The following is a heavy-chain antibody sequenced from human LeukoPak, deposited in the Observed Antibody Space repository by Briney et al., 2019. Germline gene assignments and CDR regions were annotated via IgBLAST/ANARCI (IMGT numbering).Heavy chain of an antibody. Sequence: PGRSLRLSCAASGFTFSSYGMHWVRPAPGKGLEGVAVISYDGSNKYYADSVKGRFTISRDNSKNTLYLQMNRLRAEDTAVYYCANAGPLDILIGTELHYWGQGTLVTVSS. D-gene: IGHD3-9*01. V-gene: IGHV3-30*18. CDR3: ANAGPLDILIGTELHY. CDR2: ISYDGSNK. J-gene: IGHJ4*02. CDR1: GFTFSSYG.